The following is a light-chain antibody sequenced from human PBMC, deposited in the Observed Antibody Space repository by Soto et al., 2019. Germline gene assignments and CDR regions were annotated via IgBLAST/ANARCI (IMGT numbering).Light chain of an antibody. Sequence: AIQMTQSPSSLSASVGDRVTITCRASQDISDDVGWYQQTPGKAPKLLISGASRLQSGVPSRFSGSGSGEAFTPTITSLRPEDAATYYWPQNHHSPRTFGHGTKVEIX. CDR1: QDISDD. V-gene: IGKV1-6*01. CDR2: GAS. J-gene: IGKJ1*01. CDR3: PQNHHSPRT.